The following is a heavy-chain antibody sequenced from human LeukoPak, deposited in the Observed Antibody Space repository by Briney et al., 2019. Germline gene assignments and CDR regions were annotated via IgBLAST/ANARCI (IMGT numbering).Heavy chain of an antibody. V-gene: IGHV1-18*01. CDR2: ISTYNGNT. D-gene: IGHD3-22*01. CDR3: AREESYYDNSGHAFDI. Sequence: ASVKVSCKASGYTFTNYAISWVRQAPGQGLEWMGWISTYNGNTNYAQKLQGRVTVTTDTSTTTAYMELRSLRPDDTAVYYCAREESYYDNSGHAFDIWGQGTMVTVSS. J-gene: IGHJ3*02. CDR1: GYTFTNYA.